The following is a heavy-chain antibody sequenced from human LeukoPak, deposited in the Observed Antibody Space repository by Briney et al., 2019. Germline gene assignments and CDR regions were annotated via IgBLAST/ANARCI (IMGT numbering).Heavy chain of an antibody. Sequence: SETLSLTCTVSGGSISSYYWSWIRQPAGKGLEWIGRIYTSGSTNYNPSLKSRVTMSVDTSKNQFSLKLSSVTAADTAVYYCARGPRKVGWLRLYYFDYWGQGTLVTVSS. J-gene: IGHJ4*02. CDR2: IYTSGST. V-gene: IGHV4-4*07. CDR3: ARGPRKVGWLRLYYFDY. CDR1: GGSISSYY. D-gene: IGHD5-12*01.